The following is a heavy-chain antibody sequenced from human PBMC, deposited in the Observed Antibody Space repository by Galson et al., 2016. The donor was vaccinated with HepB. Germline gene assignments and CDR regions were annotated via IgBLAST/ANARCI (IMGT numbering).Heavy chain of an antibody. CDR1: GFTFSSYA. V-gene: IGHV3-23*01. Sequence: SLRLSCAASGFTFSSYAMSWVRQAPGKGLEWVSAITGTGGSTYYADSVKGRFTISRDNSKNTLYLQMNTLRAEDTAVYYCARLTGYSGSFYFPCWGQGTLVTVSS. CDR2: ITGTGGST. CDR3: ARLTGYSGSFYFPC. D-gene: IGHD1-26*01. J-gene: IGHJ4*02.